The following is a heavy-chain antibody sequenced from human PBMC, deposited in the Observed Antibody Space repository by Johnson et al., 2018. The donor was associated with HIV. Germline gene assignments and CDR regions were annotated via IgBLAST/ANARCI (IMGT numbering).Heavy chain of an antibody. CDR2: ISWDGGST. J-gene: IGHJ3*02. CDR3: AKSPRGYSSI. CDR1: GFTFDDYT. D-gene: IGHD6-13*01. Sequence: VQVVESGGGLVQPGGSLRLSCAASGFTFDDYTMHWVRQAPGKGLEWVSLISWDGGSTYYADSVKGRFTISRDSSKNTLYLQMNSLRAEDTAVYYCAKSPRGYSSIWGQGTMVTVSS. V-gene: IGHV3-43*01.